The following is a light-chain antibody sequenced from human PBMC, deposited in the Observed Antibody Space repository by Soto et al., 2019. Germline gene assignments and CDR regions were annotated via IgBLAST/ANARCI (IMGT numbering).Light chain of an antibody. V-gene: IGLV2-8*02. Sequence: QSALTQPPSASRSPGQSVTISCAGTSSDVGGYNYVSWYQQYPGKVPKLMIYEVSERPSGVPDRFSGSKSGNTAFLTVSGLQAEDEADYYCLSYADTAYVFGTGTQLTVL. CDR1: SSDVGGYNY. J-gene: IGLJ1*01. CDR2: EVS. CDR3: LSYADTAYV.